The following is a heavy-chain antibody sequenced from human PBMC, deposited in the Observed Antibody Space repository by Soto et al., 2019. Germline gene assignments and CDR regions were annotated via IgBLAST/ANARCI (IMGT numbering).Heavy chain of an antibody. Sequence: ASVKVSCKASGYTFTSNGISWVRQAPGQGLEWMGWIRGYNGNTKYAQKLQGRVAMTTETSTSTAYMELRSLRSDDTAVYYCARILSSSWSDLDAFDIWGQGTMVTVSS. CDR3: ARILSSSWSDLDAFDI. CDR1: GYTFTSNG. V-gene: IGHV1-18*01. CDR2: IRGYNGNT. D-gene: IGHD6-13*01. J-gene: IGHJ3*02.